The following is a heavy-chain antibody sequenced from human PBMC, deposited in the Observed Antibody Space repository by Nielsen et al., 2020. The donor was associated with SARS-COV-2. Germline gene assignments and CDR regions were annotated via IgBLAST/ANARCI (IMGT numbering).Heavy chain of an antibody. CDR2: IYAAGTST. CDR3: AKEGLYFGPGYGMDV. J-gene: IGHJ6*02. CDR1: GFAFSHYV. V-gene: IGHV3-23*03. D-gene: IGHD2-8*01. Sequence: GESLKISCAASGFAFSHYVMNWVRQAPGKGLEWVSLIYAAGTSTYYTASVKGRFTISRDNSNSTLYLQMNSLRAEDTAVYYCAKEGLYFGPGYGMDVWGQGTTVTVSS.